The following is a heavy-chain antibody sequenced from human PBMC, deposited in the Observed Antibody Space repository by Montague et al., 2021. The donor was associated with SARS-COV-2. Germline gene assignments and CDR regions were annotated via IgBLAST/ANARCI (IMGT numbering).Heavy chain of an antibody. D-gene: IGHD5-12*01. CDR3: ARGLPGLRARALFDY. J-gene: IGHJ4*02. CDR1: GFIFSSYE. V-gene: IGHV3-48*03. Sequence: SLRLSFAASGFIFSSYEMNLVRQAPGKGLEWVSYISSSGSTIYYADSFKVRFTISRDNAKNSLYLQMNSLRAEDTAVYYCARGLPGLRARALFDYWGQGSLVTVSS. CDR2: ISSSGSTI.